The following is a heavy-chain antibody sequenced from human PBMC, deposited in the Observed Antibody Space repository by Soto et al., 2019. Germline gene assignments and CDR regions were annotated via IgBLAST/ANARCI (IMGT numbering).Heavy chain of an antibody. CDR2: ISDGYDGP. D-gene: IGHD2-21*01. CDR3: AKEGIGRAPGLDF. CDR1: GFTFSSYA. Sequence: EVQLLESGGGLVQPGGSLRLSCAASGFTFSSYAMTWVRQAPGKGLEWISSISDGYDGPYYADSVKGRFTISRDNSKSTVSLQMNSLRADDTALYYCAKEGIGRAPGLDFWGQGTLVTVSS. V-gene: IGHV3-23*01. J-gene: IGHJ4*02.